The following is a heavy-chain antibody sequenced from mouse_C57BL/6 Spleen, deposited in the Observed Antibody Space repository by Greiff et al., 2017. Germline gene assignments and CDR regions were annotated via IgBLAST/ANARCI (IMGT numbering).Heavy chain of an antibody. J-gene: IGHJ3*01. CDR3: ARNPHYDYDSAWFAY. D-gene: IGHD2-4*01. Sequence: VQLQQSGPGLVQPSQSLSITCTVSGFSLTSYGVHWVRQSPGKGLEWLGVIWSGGSTDYNAAFISRLSISKYNSKCQVFFKMNRLQADDTAIYYCARNPHYDYDSAWFAYWGQGTLVTVSA. CDR2: IWSGGST. CDR1: GFSLTSYG. V-gene: IGHV2-2*01.